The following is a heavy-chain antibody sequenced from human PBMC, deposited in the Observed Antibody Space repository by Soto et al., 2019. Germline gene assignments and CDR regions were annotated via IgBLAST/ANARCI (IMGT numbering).Heavy chain of an antibody. CDR1: GYTFTSYG. Sequence: QVQLVQSGAEVKKPGASVKVSCKASGYTFTSYGISWVRQAPGHGLEWMGWISASNGNTNYAQKLRGRVTMTTDTATSPAYMWLRGLRSADTAVYYFARSSGTSYFWFDPWGQGTLVTVSS. CDR3: ARSSGTSYFWFDP. D-gene: IGHD2-15*01. J-gene: IGHJ5*02. V-gene: IGHV1-18*01. CDR2: ISASNGNT.